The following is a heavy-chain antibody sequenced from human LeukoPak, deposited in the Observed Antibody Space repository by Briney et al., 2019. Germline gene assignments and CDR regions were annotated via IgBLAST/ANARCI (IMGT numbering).Heavy chain of an antibody. V-gene: IGHV3-23*01. Sequence: GGSLRLSCAASGFTFSSYAMSWVRQAPGKGLEWVSAISGSGGSTYYADSVKGRFTISRDNSKNTLYLQMNSLRAEDTAVYYCAKDRNPSYSSSWYFDCWGQGTLVTVSS. D-gene: IGHD6-13*01. CDR2: ISGSGGST. J-gene: IGHJ4*02. CDR3: AKDRNPSYSSSWYFDC. CDR1: GFTFSSYA.